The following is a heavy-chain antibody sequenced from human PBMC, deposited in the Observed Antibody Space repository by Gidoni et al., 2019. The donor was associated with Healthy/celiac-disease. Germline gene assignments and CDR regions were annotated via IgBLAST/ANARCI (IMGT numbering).Heavy chain of an antibody. J-gene: IGHJ5*02. V-gene: IGHV3-23*01. Sequence: EVQLLASGGGLVQPGGSLRLSCAASGFTFSSYAMRWVRQAPGKGLEWVAAISGSGGSKYYADSVKGRFTISRDNSKNTLYLQMNSLRAEDTAVYYCAKEYCSSTSCYEEGNWFDPWGQGTLVTVSS. D-gene: IGHD2-2*01. CDR1: GFTFSSYA. CDR2: ISGSGGSK. CDR3: AKEYCSSTSCYEEGNWFDP.